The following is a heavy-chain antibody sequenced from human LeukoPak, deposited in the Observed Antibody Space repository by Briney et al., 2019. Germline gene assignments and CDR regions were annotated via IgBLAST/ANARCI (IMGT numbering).Heavy chain of an antibody. CDR1: GFTFKGYA. V-gene: IGHV3-23*01. CDR2: VSGTGGTT. J-gene: IGHJ6*02. D-gene: IGHD2-2*01. Sequence: PGGSLRLSCAASGFTFKGYAMNWVRQAPGKGLELVSSVSGTGGTTYYADSVKGRFTISRDNSKNTLYLQMNSLRAEDTAVYSCAKGGDIVVVPDYFGMDVWGQGTTVTVSS. CDR3: AKGGDIVVVPDYFGMDV.